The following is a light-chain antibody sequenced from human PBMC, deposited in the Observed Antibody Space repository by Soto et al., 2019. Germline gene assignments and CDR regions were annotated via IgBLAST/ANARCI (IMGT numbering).Light chain of an antibody. CDR1: QSVSSSY. CDR3: QQYGSSPRT. Sequence: EIVLTQSPGTLSLSTGERATLSCRASQSVSSSYLAWYQLKPGQAPRLLIYGASSRATGIPDRFSGSGSGTDFTLTISRLDPEDFAVYFCQQYGSSPRTFGQGTKVDIK. CDR2: GAS. V-gene: IGKV3-20*01. J-gene: IGKJ1*01.